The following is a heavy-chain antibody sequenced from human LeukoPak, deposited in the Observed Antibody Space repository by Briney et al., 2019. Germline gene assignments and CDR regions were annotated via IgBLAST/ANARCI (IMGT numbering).Heavy chain of an antibody. Sequence: GASVKVSCKASGGTFSSYAISWVRQAPGQGLEWMGGIIPIFGTANYAQKFQGRVTITADKSTSTAYMELSSLRSEDTAVYYCARVELVQYYYDSSGYYPRDAFDIWGQGTMVTVSS. V-gene: IGHV1-69*06. J-gene: IGHJ3*02. CDR2: IIPIFGTA. D-gene: IGHD3-22*01. CDR1: GGTFSSYA. CDR3: ARVELVQYYYDSSGYYPRDAFDI.